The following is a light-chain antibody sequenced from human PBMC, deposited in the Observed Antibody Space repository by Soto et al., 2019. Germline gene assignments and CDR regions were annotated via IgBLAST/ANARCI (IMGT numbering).Light chain of an antibody. Sequence: QSVLTRPPSVSGAPGQTVTISCTWSSSNIGAKYDVHWYQQRPGTAPKLLIFGNNNRPSWVPARFSGSKSGTSACLVITGLQAEDEGDYYCQSYDNTLSARYVFGTGTKVTV. V-gene: IGLV1-40*01. CDR2: GNN. CDR1: SSNIGAKYD. J-gene: IGLJ1*01. CDR3: QSYDNTLSARYV.